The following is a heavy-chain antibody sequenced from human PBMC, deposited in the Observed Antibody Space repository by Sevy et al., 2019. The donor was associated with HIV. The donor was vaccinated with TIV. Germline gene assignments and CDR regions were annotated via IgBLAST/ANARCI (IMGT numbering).Heavy chain of an antibody. CDR2: ISGSGGSA. CDR3: AKGLRGTTTNNWFDP. V-gene: IGHV3-23*01. J-gene: IGHJ5*02. CDR1: GFTFSNSW. D-gene: IGHD4-17*01. Sequence: GGSLRLSCVASGFTFSNSWMNWVRQAPGKGLEWVSTISGSGGSAYYADSVKGRFTISRDNSKNTLFLQMHSLRAEDTAVYYCAKGLRGTTTNNWFDPWGQGTLVTVSS.